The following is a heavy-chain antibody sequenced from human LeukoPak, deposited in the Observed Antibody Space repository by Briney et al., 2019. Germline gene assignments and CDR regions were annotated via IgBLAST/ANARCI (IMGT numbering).Heavy chain of an antibody. CDR2: ILSGYVT. Sequence: GGSLRLSCAASGFTFRNYGMSWVRQAPGKGLEWVSAILSGYVTYYADSVKGRFAISRDSSTNTLYLQMDSLRAEDTAVYYCAKLQRPGGGTFDYWGQGTLVTVSS. J-gene: IGHJ4*02. V-gene: IGHV3-23*01. D-gene: IGHD4-23*01. CDR1: GFTFRNYG. CDR3: AKLQRPGGGTFDY.